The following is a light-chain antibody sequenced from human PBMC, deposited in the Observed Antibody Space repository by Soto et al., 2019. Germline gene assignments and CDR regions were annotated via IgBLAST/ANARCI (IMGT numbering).Light chain of an antibody. CDR2: GAS. Sequence: EIVLTQSPGTLSLSPGERATLSCRASQSVSNNYLAGYQQKPGQAPRLLIYGASNMATGIPDMFSGSGSGTDLHLTTTRLRLEHFAVYYCQKYGSSGTFGQGTKVEIK. V-gene: IGKV3-20*01. CDR1: QSVSNNY. J-gene: IGKJ1*01. CDR3: QKYGSSGT.